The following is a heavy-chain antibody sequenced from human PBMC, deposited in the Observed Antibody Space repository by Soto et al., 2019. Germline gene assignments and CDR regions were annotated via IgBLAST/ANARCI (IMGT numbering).Heavy chain of an antibody. Sequence: PGGSLRLSCAASGLSVSINYMSWVRQAPGRGLEWVSVIYANGNTYYADSVKGRFTLSRDNLKNRLYLQMNSLRADDTAVYYCASQGISGNYWEDFDYWGRGTLVTVPQ. CDR2: IYANGNT. CDR3: ASQGISGNYWEDFDY. V-gene: IGHV3-53*01. D-gene: IGHD1-26*01. J-gene: IGHJ4*02. CDR1: GLSVSINY.